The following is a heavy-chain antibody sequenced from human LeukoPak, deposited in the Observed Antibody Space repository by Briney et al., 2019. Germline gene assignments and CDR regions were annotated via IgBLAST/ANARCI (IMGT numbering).Heavy chain of an antibody. CDR2: INHSGST. CDR1: GGSFSGYY. CDR3: SRASSMSYYDY. V-gene: IGHV4-34*01. Sequence: SETLSLTCAVYGGSFSGYYWSWIRQPPGKGLEWIGEINHSGSTNYNPSLKSRVTISVDTSENQFSLKLSSVTAADTALYYRSRASSMSYYDYWGQGTLVSVSS. J-gene: IGHJ4*02. D-gene: IGHD6-19*01.